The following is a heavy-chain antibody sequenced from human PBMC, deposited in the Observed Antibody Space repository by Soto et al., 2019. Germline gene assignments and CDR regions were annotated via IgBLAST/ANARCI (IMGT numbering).Heavy chain of an antibody. J-gene: IGHJ4*02. CDR2: IPSDGRDV. D-gene: IGHD1-26*01. CDR1: GFAFRHNY. Sequence: PGGSLRLSCTVSGFAFRHNYLTWIRQPPGKGPEWVSNIPSDGRDVSYADSVRGRFTISRDDARNTLYLQMSDLRVEDTAIYYCTRDDSGLGIDYWGQGTQVTVSS. V-gene: IGHV3-74*01. CDR3: TRDDSGLGIDY.